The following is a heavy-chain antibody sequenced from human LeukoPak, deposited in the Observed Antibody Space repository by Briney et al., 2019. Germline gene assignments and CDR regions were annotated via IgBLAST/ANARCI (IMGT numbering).Heavy chain of an antibody. CDR1: GYTFTDYY. Sequence: APVKVSCKASGYTFTDYYMHWVRQAPGQGLEWMGRMNPNSGGANYAQKFQDRVTMTRDTSINTAYMELSRLRSDDTAVYYCAIPAVAGYYYMDVWGKGTTVTVSS. D-gene: IGHD6-19*01. CDR3: AIPAVAGYYYMDV. J-gene: IGHJ6*03. CDR2: MNPNSGGA. V-gene: IGHV1-2*06.